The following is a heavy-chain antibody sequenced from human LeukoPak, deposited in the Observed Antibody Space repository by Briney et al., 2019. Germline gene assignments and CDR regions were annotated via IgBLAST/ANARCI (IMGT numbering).Heavy chain of an antibody. J-gene: IGHJ4*02. D-gene: IGHD4-17*01. V-gene: IGHV3-20*04. CDR1: GFTFDDYG. CDR2: INWNGGST. Sequence: PGGSLRLSCAASGFTFDDYGMSWVRQAPGKGLEWVSGINWNGGSTGYADSVKGRFTISRDNAKNSLYLQMNSLRAEDTALYYCARDLGALHDYGDYYDYWGQGTLVTVSS. CDR3: ARDLGALHDYGDYYDY.